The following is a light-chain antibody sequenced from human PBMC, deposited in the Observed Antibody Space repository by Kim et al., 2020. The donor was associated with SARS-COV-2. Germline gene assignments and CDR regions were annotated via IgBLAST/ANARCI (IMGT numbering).Light chain of an antibody. CDR3: CSYAGSYTFV. Sequence: GQSVTITCTGTSSDGSGYNFVSWYQQHPGKAPKLMIYDVSKRPSGVPDRFSGSKSGNTPSLTISGLQAEDEADYYCCSYAGSYTFVFGTGTKVTVL. CDR1: SSDGSGYNF. J-gene: IGLJ1*01. V-gene: IGLV2-11*01. CDR2: DVS.